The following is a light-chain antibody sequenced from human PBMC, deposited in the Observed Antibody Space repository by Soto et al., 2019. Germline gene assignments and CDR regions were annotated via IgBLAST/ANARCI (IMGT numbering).Light chain of an antibody. J-gene: IGLJ1*01. V-gene: IGLV2-14*01. CDR1: SSDIGDYNY. CDR2: DVS. Sequence: QSALAQPASVSGPPGQSITISCVGTSSDIGDYNYVSWYQQHPGKVPKVIIFDVSNRPSGVSYRFSGTKSGNTASLTVSGLQAEDEAHYYCCSYTRSGTLIFGTGTKVTVL. CDR3: CSYTRSGTLI.